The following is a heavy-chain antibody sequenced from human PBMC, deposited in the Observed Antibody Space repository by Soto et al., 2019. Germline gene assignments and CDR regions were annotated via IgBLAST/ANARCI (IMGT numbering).Heavy chain of an antibody. J-gene: IGHJ4*02. CDR2: ISGSGGST. CDR3: AKDLLGRCSGGSCYATFDY. CDR1: GFTFSSHA. D-gene: IGHD2-15*01. V-gene: IGHV3-23*01. Sequence: GGSLRLSCAASGFTFSSHAMSWVRQAPGKGLEWVSAISGSGGSTYYADSVKGRFTISRDNSKNTLYLQMNSLRAEDTAVYYCAKDLLGRCSGGSCYATFDYWGQGTLVTVSS.